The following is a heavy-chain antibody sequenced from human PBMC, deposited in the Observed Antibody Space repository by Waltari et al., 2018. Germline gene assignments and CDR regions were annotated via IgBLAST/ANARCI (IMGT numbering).Heavy chain of an antibody. Sequence: EVQLEESGGGMVKQVRSLRLSRLTSGLTFGDFALSWFRQAPGKGPEWVGFIRKREHGGTAEYAASVKDRFTISRDDSKSIAYLQMNSLKTEDTAVYYCTRGALDYWGRGTLVTVSS. CDR2: IRKREHGGTA. V-gene: IGHV3-49*05. J-gene: IGHJ4*02. CDR1: GLTFGDFA. D-gene: IGHD1-26*01. CDR3: TRGALDY.